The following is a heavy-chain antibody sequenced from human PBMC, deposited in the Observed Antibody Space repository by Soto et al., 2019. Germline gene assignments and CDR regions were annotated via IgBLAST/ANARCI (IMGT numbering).Heavy chain of an antibody. CDR3: ARTSSTLRSGWTIFDY. J-gene: IGHJ4*02. Sequence: GGSLRLSCAASGFTFSNYWMSWVRQAPGKGLEWVANIKQDGSEKYHVDSVKGRFTIARDNAKNSLYLQMSSLRAEDTAVYYCARTSSTLRSGWTIFDYWGQGTLVTVSS. V-gene: IGHV3-7*01. D-gene: IGHD6-19*01. CDR1: GFTFSNYW. CDR2: IKQDGSEK.